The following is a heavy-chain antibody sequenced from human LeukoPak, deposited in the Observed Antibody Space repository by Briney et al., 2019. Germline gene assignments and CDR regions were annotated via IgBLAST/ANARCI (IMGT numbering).Heavy chain of an antibody. CDR1: GYTFTGYY. J-gene: IGHJ4*02. V-gene: IGHV1-2*06. D-gene: IGHD2-2*01. CDR2: IDPNSGGT. Sequence: RASVKVSCKASGYTFTGYYMHWVRQAPGQGLEWMGRIDPNSGGTNYAQKFQGRVTMTRDTSISTAYMELSRLRSDDTAVYYCAREAVYCSSTSCDALNVKDSCGQGNLVTVSS. CDR3: AREAVYCSSTSCDALNVKDS.